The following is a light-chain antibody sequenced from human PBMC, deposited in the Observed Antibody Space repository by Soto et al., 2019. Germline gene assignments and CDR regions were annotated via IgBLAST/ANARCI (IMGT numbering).Light chain of an antibody. V-gene: IGKV1-5*01. CDR1: LSIGRF. J-gene: IGKJ1*01. CDR2: DAS. CDR3: QQCYMGWT. Sequence: DIQMTQSPSTLSASVGDRVTITCRASLSIGRFLAWYQHQPGKAPKLLIYDASTLESGVPSRFSGTGSGTEFTFSITSLQPEDFGTYYCQQCYMGWTFGQGTKVDFK.